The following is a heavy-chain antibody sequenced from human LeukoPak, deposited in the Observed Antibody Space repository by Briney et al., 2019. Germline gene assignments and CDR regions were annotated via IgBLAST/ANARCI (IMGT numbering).Heavy chain of an antibody. CDR3: ARDHPRGGGRRDI. CDR2: IIPILGIA. V-gene: IGHV1-69*04. CDR1: GGTFSSYA. J-gene: IGHJ3*02. Sequence: GSSVKVSCKASGGTFSSYAISWVRQAPGQGLEWMGRIIPILGIANYAQKFQGRVTITADKSTSTAYMELSSLRSEDTAVYYCARDHPRGGGRRDIWGQGTMVTVSS. D-gene: IGHD2-15*01.